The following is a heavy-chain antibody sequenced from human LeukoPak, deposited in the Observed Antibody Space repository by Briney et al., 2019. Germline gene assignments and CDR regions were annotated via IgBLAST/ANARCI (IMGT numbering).Heavy chain of an antibody. CDR3: AASVVPAPKGDYYYYMDV. V-gene: IGHV1-46*01. CDR2: INPSGGNA. J-gene: IGHJ6*03. Sequence: ASVKVSCKASGYTFTRYYMQWVRQAPGQGLEWMGIINPSGGNANYAQEFQGRVTLTRDTSTSTVYMELSSLRSEDTAVYYCAASVVPAPKGDYYYYMDVWGKGTTVTVSS. D-gene: IGHD2-2*01. CDR1: GYTFTRYY.